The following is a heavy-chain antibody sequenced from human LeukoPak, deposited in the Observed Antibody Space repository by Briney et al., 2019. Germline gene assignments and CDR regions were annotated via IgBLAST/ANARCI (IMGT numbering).Heavy chain of an antibody. CDR1: GFIFSSFR. J-gene: IGHJ3*02. CDR3: AKFPAVGYCTSASCYGRRSDAFDI. D-gene: IGHD2-2*01. CDR2: ISYGGSNK. V-gene: IGHV3-30*18. Sequence: PGGSLTLSCAASGFIFSSFRMHWLPQAPGKGLEGVTDISYGGSNKYYADSVKGRLTIPRDNSKNTLYLKMNSLRAEDKAVYYCAKFPAVGYCTSASCYGRRSDAFDIWGQGTMVTVSS.